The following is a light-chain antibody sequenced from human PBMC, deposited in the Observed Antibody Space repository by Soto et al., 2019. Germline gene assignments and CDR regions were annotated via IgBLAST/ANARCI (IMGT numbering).Light chain of an antibody. CDR3: SSYATGTTLV. J-gene: IGLJ2*01. V-gene: IGLV2-14*01. CDR1: SSDVGAYKY. CDR2: EVS. Sequence: QSALTQPASVSGSPGQSITISCTGTSSDVGAYKYVTWHQQSPGKAPKLFLFEVSNRPSGVSSRFSGSRSGDTASLTISGLHPDDEGYYYCSSYATGTTLVFGGGTKLTVL.